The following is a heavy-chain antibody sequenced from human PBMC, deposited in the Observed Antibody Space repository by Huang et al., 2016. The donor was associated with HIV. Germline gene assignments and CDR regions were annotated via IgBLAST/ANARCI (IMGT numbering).Heavy chain of an antibody. CDR3: ARGQGGYYYYYMDV. CDR2: INHSESP. J-gene: IGHJ6*03. V-gene: IGHV4-34*01. CDR1: GGSFSGYY. Sequence: QVQLQQWGAGLLRPSETLSLTCAVYGGSFSGYYGTWIRQPPGKGLEWIGEINHSESPTYNPSIKSRVTIAVDTSRNQFSLTLTSVTAADTAVYYCARGQGGYYYYYMDVWGKGTTVTVSS.